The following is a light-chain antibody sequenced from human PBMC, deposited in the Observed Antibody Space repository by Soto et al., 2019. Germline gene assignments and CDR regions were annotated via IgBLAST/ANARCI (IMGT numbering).Light chain of an antibody. CDR3: TSYASGSSHVV. CDR2: DVN. V-gene: IGLV2-14*01. J-gene: IGLJ2*01. Sequence: QSALTQPASMSGSPGQSITLSCTGTSIDIGGYDYVSWYQRHPGKAPKLIIYDVNNRPSGVSNRFSGSKSGNTASLTISGLQAEDEADYYCTSYASGSSHVVFGGGTKLTVL. CDR1: SIDIGGYDY.